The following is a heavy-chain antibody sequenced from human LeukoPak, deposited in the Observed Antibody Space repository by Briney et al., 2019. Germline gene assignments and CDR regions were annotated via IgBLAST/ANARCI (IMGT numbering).Heavy chain of an antibody. CDR3: ARDGTDYSSSWQLDY. Sequence: PGGSLRLSCAASGFTFSSYAMHWVRQAPGKGLERVAVISYDGSNKYYADSVKGRFTISRDNSKNTLYLQMNSLRAEDTAVYYCARDGTDYSSSWQLDYWGQGTLVTVSS. J-gene: IGHJ4*02. V-gene: IGHV3-30-3*01. CDR1: GFTFSSYA. CDR2: ISYDGSNK. D-gene: IGHD6-13*01.